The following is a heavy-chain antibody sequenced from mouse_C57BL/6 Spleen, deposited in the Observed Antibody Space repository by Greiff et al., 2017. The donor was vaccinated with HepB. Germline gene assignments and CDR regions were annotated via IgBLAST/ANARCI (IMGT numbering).Heavy chain of an antibody. J-gene: IGHJ4*01. D-gene: IGHD2-4*01. CDR3: ARRDDYDGYYYAMDY. CDR1: GYTFTSYG. V-gene: IGHV1-81*01. Sequence: VQLQQSGAELARPGASVKLSCKASGYTFTSYGISWVKQRTGQGLEWIGEIYPRSGNTYYNEKFKGKATLTADKSSSTAYMELRSLTSEDSAVYFCARRDDYDGYYYAMDYWGQGTSVTVS. CDR2: IYPRSGNT.